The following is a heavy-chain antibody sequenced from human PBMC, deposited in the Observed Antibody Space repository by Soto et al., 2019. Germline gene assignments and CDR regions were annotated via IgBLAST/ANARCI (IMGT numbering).Heavy chain of an antibody. J-gene: IGHJ4*02. CDR2: ISAYNGNT. V-gene: IGHV1-18*01. D-gene: IGHD2-15*01. CDR3: ARNGGFGGGSSPMDY. CDR1: GYTFTSYG. Sequence: QVQLVQSGGEVKKPGASVKVSCKASGYTFTSYGINWVRQAPGQGLEWVGWISAYNGNTNYAQKLQGRVTMTTDTSTSTADMELRSLRSADTAVYYCARNGGFGGGSSPMDYWGQGTLVTVSS.